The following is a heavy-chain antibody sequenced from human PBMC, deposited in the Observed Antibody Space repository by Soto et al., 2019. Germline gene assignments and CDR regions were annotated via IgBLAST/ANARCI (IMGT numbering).Heavy chain of an antibody. D-gene: IGHD2-15*01. J-gene: IGHJ4*02. CDR3: ARKADSTVVTTRFDY. CDR2: ISAYNGNT. V-gene: IGHV1-18*01. CDR1: GYTFTSYG. Sequence: ASVKVSCKASGYTFTSYGISWVRQAPGQGLEWMGWISAYNGNTNYAQKLQGRVTMTTDTSTSTAYMELRSLRSDDTAVYYCARKADSTVVTTRFDYWGKGTLVTVSS.